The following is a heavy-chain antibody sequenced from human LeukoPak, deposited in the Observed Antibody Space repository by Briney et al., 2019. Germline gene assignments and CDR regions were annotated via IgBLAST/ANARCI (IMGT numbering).Heavy chain of an antibody. D-gene: IGHD6-13*01. CDR1: GGSISSGSYY. Sequence: SETLSLTCTVSGGSISSGSYYWSWIRQPAGKGLEWIGRIYTSGSTNYNPSLKSRVTMSVDTSKNQFSLKLSSVTAADTAVYYCARGVAADGYWFDPWGQGTLVTVSS. CDR3: ARGVAADGYWFDP. V-gene: IGHV4-61*02. J-gene: IGHJ5*02. CDR2: IYTSGST.